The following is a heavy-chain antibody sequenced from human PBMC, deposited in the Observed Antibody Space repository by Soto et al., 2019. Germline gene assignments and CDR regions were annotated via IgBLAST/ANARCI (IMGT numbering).Heavy chain of an antibody. CDR2: MNHKSGNT. J-gene: IGHJ4*02. D-gene: IGHD6-19*01. CDR3: AREHSSGWAGY. Sequence: QVQLVQSGAEVKKPGASVKVSCKASGYTFTSYDINWVRQDTGQGLEWMGWMNHKSGNTGYAQKYQGRITMSRNTSISTAYMELSSLRSEDTAVYYCAREHSSGWAGYWGQGTLVTVSA. V-gene: IGHV1-8*01. CDR1: GYTFTSYD.